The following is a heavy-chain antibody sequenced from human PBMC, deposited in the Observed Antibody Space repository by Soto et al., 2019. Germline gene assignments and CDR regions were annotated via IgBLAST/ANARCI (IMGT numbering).Heavy chain of an antibody. D-gene: IGHD1-20*01. Sequence: HPGGSLRLSCAASGLTISSYWMSWVRQAPGKGLEWVSGISVSDAFIYYADSVRGRFSISRDASENILYLQMNSLRVDDTALYYCTRETVAGITGLDYWGPGTLVTVSS. CDR3: TRETVAGITGLDY. V-gene: IGHV3-23*01. J-gene: IGHJ4*02. CDR2: ISVSDAFI. CDR1: GLTISSYW.